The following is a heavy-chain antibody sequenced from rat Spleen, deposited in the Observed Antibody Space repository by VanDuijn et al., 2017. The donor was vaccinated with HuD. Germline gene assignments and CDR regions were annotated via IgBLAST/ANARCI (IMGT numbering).Heavy chain of an antibody. D-gene: IGHD3-1*01. CDR3: TRGPY. J-gene: IGHJ2*01. CDR1: GFTFNNYW. V-gene: IGHV5-31*01. CDR2: ITNTGGIT. Sequence: EVQLVESGGGLVQPGRSLKLSCVASGFTFNNYWMTWIRQAPGKGLEWVASITNTGGITYYPDSVKGRFTISRDNAKSTLYQQMNSLRSEDTATYYCTRGPYWGQGVMVTVSS.